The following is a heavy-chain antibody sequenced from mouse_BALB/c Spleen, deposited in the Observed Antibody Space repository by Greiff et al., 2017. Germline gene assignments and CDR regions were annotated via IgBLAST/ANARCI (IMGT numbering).Heavy chain of an antibody. J-gene: IGHJ3*01. CDR1: GYSITSDYA. D-gene: IGHD2-1*01. CDR2: ISYSGST. V-gene: IGHV3-2*02. CDR3: ARSIYYGNYVGD. Sequence: EVQLVESGPGLVKPSQSLSLTCTVTGYSITSDYAWNWIRQFPGNKLEWMGYISYSGSTSYNPSLKSRISITRDTSKNQFFLQLNSVTTEDTATYYCARSIYYGNYVGDWGQGTLVTVSA.